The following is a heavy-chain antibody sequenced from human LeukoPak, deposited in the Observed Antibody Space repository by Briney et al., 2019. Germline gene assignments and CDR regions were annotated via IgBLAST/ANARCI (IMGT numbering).Heavy chain of an antibody. J-gene: IGHJ6*04. Sequence: PGGSLRLSCAASGFTFSNYWMSRVRQAPGKGLEWVANIKEDGSEKYYVDSVKGRFTISRDNAKDSLYLQMNTLRAEDTAVYYCARGGTASYYYFYSVDVWGKGTTVTVSS. CDR3: ARGGTASYYYFYSVDV. CDR2: IKEDGSEK. V-gene: IGHV3-7*03. D-gene: IGHD5-12*01. CDR1: GFTFSNYW.